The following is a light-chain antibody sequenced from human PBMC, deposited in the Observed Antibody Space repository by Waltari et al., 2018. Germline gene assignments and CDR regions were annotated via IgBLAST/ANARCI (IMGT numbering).Light chain of an antibody. Sequence: QSALTQPASVSGSPGQSITISCTGTSSDLGGYHPASWYQHPPGKAPKLLIYEVSNRPSGVSDRFSGSKSGKTASLTISGLQAGDEAVYYCSSYTSLTTLVFGGGTKLTVL. CDR3: SSYTSLTTLV. CDR2: EVS. CDR1: SSDLGGYHP. V-gene: IGLV2-14*01. J-gene: IGLJ2*01.